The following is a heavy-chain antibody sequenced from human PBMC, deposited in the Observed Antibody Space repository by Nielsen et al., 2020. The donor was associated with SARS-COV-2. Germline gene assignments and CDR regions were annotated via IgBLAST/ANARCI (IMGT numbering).Heavy chain of an antibody. CDR3: ARHTVTVFFYFDY. D-gene: IGHD4-11*01. CDR2: ISSPSNYV. Sequence: GESLKISCAASGFTFSTYWMHWVRQAPGKGLEWVSCISSPSNYVHYADSVQGRFTISKDYLQINDLRAEDTAVYYCARHTVTVFFYFDYWGQGTLVTVSS. J-gene: IGHJ4*02. V-gene: IGHV3-21*01. CDR1: GFTFSTYW.